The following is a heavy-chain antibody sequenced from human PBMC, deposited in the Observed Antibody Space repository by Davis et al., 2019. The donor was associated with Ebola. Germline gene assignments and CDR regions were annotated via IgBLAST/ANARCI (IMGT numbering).Heavy chain of an antibody. Sequence: SVKVSCKASGGTFSSYAISWVRQAPGQGLEWMGRIIPILGIANYAQKFQGRVTITADKSTSTAYMELSSLRSEDTAVYYCAREHRGDGYNSGGAFDIWGQGTMVTVSS. D-gene: IGHD5-24*01. CDR2: IIPILGIA. V-gene: IGHV1-69*04. J-gene: IGHJ3*02. CDR1: GGTFSSYA. CDR3: AREHRGDGYNSGGAFDI.